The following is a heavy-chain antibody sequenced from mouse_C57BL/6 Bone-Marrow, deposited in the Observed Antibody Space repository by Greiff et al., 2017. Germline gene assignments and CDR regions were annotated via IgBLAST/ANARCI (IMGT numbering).Heavy chain of an antibody. D-gene: IGHD1-1*01. CDR3: AKTTVVAPWYFDY. CDR1: GFTIKNTY. J-gene: IGHJ2*01. Sequence: EVQLQQSVAELVRPGASVKLSCTASGFTIKNTYMHWVKQRPEQGLEWIGRIDPANGNTKYATKFQGKATITADTSSNTTYLQLSSLTSEDTAIYYCAKTTVVAPWYFDYWGQGTTLTVSS. CDR2: IDPANGNT. V-gene: IGHV14-3*01.